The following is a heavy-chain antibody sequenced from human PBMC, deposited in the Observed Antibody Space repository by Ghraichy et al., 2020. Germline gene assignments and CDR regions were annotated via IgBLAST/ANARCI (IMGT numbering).Heavy chain of an antibody. CDR1: GDSISRYY. CDR2: IYHSGST. Sequence: GSLRLSCIVSGDSISRYYWSWIRQSPGKGLEWIGYIYHSGSTNYNPSLKSRVIISVDTSKNQFSLKLSSVTAADTAVYYCAKTSYYYDSAGYQYFCDYWGQGTLVTVSS. J-gene: IGHJ4*02. CDR3: AKTSYYYDSAGYQYFCDY. V-gene: IGHV4-59*01. D-gene: IGHD3-22*01.